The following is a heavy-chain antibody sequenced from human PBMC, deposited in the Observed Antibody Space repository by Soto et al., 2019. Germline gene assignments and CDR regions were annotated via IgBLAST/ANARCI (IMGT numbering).Heavy chain of an antibody. CDR3: ASSQSGGSYYFDY. D-gene: IGHD1-26*01. J-gene: IGHJ4*02. V-gene: IGHV4-4*02. CDR1: GGSISSTDW. CDR2: IYHGGST. Sequence: QVQLQESGPGLVKPSGTLSLTCAVSGGSISSTDWWSWVRQPPGKGLEWIGEIYHGGSTNYNPSLKSRGTISVDRSQNQFSLKLTSVTAADTAVYYCASSQSGGSYYFDYWGQGTLVTVSS.